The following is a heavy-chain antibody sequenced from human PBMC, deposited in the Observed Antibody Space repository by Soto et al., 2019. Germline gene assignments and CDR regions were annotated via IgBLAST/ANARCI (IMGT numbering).Heavy chain of an antibody. Sequence: QVQLVQSGGEVKRPGASVKVSCKTSGYTFSNYGITWVRQAPGQPLEWMGWISLYSDGANYAQKFRGRVSMTTGTSTTTAYMELRSLRSDDTAVYYCARVVPGAEAWFVPWGKGTLVTVSS. CDR3: ARVVPGAEAWFVP. V-gene: IGHV1-18*01. D-gene: IGHD2-2*01. CDR2: ISLYSDGA. CDR1: GYTFSNYG. J-gene: IGHJ5*02.